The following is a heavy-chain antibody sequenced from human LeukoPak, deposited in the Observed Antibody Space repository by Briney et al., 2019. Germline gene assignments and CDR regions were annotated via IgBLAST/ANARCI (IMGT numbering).Heavy chain of an antibody. CDR2: LRYNRSNK. J-gene: IGHJ6*03. D-gene: IGHD6-13*01. CDR3: AKPHFGQQLVRSYYYYMDV. Sequence: GGSLRLSCAASGFTFSSYGMHWVRQAPGKGLEWVAFLRYNRSNKYYADSVKGRFTISRDNSKNTLYLQMNSLRAEDTAVYYCAKPHFGQQLVRSYYYYMDVWGKGTTVTVSS. V-gene: IGHV3-30*02. CDR1: GFTFSSYG.